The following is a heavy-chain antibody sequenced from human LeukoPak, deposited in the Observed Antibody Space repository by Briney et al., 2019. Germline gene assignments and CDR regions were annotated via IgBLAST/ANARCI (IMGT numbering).Heavy chain of an antibody. Sequence: SGGSLRLSCAASGFTFSNYYMTWVRQAPGKGLEWVSYISTSSTYTKYAESVKGRFTISRDDAKNSLYLQMDSLRAEDTAVYYCAKQWRGTGDAFDIWGQGTVVTFSS. D-gene: IGHD3/OR15-3a*01. V-gene: IGHV3-11*03. CDR1: GFTFSNYY. CDR3: AKQWRGTGDAFDI. J-gene: IGHJ3*02. CDR2: ISTSSTYT.